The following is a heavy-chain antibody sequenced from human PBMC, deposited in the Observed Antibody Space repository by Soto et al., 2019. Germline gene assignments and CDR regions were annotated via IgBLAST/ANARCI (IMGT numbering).Heavy chain of an antibody. J-gene: IGHJ4*02. V-gene: IGHV3-23*01. CDR2: ISGSGANT. D-gene: IGHD2-2*01. Sequence: GGSLRLSCATSGFTFNNYAMTWVRQAPGKGLEWVSTISGSGANTYYADSVKGRFTISRDNSKNTLYIQMNSLRAEDTAVYYCAKDYASWRYFFDYWGQGTLVTVSS. CDR1: GFTFNNYA. CDR3: AKDYASWRYFFDY.